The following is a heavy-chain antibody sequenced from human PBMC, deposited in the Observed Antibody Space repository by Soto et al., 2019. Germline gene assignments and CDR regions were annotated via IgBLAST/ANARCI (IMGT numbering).Heavy chain of an antibody. CDR3: ARSVPAAETDAFDI. D-gene: IGHD2-2*01. Sequence: ASVKVSCKASGYTFTSYYINWVRQATGQGLEWMGWMNPNSGNTGYAQKFQGRVTMTRNTSISTAYMELSSLGSEDTAVYYCARSVPAAETDAFDIWGQGTMVTVSS. V-gene: IGHV1-8*01. CDR1: GYTFTSYY. CDR2: MNPNSGNT. J-gene: IGHJ3*02.